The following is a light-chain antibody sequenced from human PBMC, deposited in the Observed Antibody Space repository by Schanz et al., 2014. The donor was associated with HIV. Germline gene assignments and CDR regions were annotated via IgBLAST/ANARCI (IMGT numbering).Light chain of an antibody. CDR3: QYFGNSGGT. CDR2: SAS. V-gene: IGKV3-20*01. J-gene: IGKJ4*01. CDR1: QTVSSNS. Sequence: DIVLTQSPVILSLSPGERATLSCRASQTVSSNSLGWYQQKRGQVPRLLIYSASRRANGIPDRFSGSGSGTDFTLTISRLEPEDFAVYYCQYFGNSGGTFGGGTKVEIK.